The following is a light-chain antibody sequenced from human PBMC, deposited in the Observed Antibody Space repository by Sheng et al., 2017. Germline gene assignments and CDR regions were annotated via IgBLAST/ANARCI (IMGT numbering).Light chain of an antibody. J-gene: IGKJ2*01. CDR1: QSITDNY. CDR2: GAS. Sequence: EIVLTQTPATLSLSPGERATLSCRASQSITDNYLAWYQQRPGQAPWLLIYGASSRATGTPDRFSGGGSGTDFTLTISRVESEDFAVYYCQQYTRSPPTFGQGTKLE. V-gene: IGKV3-20*01. CDR3: QQYTRSPPT.